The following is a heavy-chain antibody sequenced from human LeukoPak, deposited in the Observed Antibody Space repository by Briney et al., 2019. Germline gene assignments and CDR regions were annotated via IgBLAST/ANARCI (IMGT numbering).Heavy chain of an antibody. D-gene: IGHD2-2*01. V-gene: IGHV3-21*01. J-gene: IGHJ6*04. CDR3: AREGYCSSTSCPQGV. Sequence: GGSLRLSCAASGFTFSGYSMTWVRQAPGKGLEWVSSISSSSTYIYYADSVKGRFTISRDNAKNSLYLQMNSLRAEDTAVYYCAREGYCSSTSCPQGVWGKGTTVTVSS. CDR2: ISSSSTYI. CDR1: GFTFSGYS.